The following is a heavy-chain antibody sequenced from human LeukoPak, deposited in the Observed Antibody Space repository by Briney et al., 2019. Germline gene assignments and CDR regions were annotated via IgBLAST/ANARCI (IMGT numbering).Heavy chain of an antibody. CDR1: GGSISSASYY. CDR2: IYISGST. CDR3: ARSSVDTAMAHDY. Sequence: SETLSLTCTVSGGSISSASYYWSWIRQPAGKGLEWIGRIYISGSTNYNPSLKSRVTISVDTSKNQFSLKLSSVTAANTAVYYCARSSVDTAMAHDYWGQGTLVTVSS. J-gene: IGHJ4*02. V-gene: IGHV4-61*02. D-gene: IGHD5-18*01.